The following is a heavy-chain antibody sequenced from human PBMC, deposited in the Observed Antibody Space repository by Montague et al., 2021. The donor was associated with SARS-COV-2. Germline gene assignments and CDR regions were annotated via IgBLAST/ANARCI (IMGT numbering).Heavy chain of an antibody. CDR2: ISSSSSYI. CDR1: GFTFSSYS. D-gene: IGHD3-16*02. Sequence: SLRLSCAASGFTFSSYSMNWVRQAPGKGLEWVSSISSSSSYIYYADSVKGRFTISRDNAKNSLYLQMSSLRAEDTAVYYCARDDYVWGSYRYSQYNWFDPWGQGTLVTVSS. V-gene: IGHV3-21*01. CDR3: ARDDYVWGSYRYSQYNWFDP. J-gene: IGHJ5*02.